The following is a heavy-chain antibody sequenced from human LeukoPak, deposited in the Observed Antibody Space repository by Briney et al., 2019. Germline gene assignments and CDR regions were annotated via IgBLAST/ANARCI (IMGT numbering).Heavy chain of an antibody. CDR1: GGSISSYY. CDR2: IYTSGST. J-gene: IGHJ4*02. Sequence: SETLSLTCTVSGGSISSYYWSWIRQPAGKGLEWIGRIYTSGSTNYNPSLKSRVTMSVDTSKNQFSLKLSSVTAADTAVYYCAKNFWESSGYYFDFWGQGTLVTVSS. V-gene: IGHV4-4*07. CDR3: AKNFWESSGYYFDF. D-gene: IGHD3-22*01.